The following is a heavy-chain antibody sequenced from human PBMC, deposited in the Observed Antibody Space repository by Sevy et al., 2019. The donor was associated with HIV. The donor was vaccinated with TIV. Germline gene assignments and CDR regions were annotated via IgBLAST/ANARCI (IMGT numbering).Heavy chain of an antibody. CDR3: AREGVTRTGDYYYYGMDV. Sequence: ASVKVSCKASGYTFTSYAMNWVRQAPGQGLEWMGWINTNTGNPTYAQGFTGRFVFSLDTSVSTAYLQISSLKAEDTAVYYGAREGVTRTGDYYYYGMDVWGQGTTVTVSS. D-gene: IGHD1-20*01. CDR2: INTNTGNP. CDR1: GYTFTSYA. V-gene: IGHV7-4-1*02. J-gene: IGHJ6*02.